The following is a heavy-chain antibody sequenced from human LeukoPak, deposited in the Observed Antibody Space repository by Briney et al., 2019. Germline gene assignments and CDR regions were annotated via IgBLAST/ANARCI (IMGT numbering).Heavy chain of an antibody. CDR2: IYWDDDK. V-gene: IGHV2-5*02. J-gene: IGHJ5*02. D-gene: IGHD3-3*01. Sequence: SGPTLVKPTQTLTLTCTFSGFSLSTSGVGVGWIRQPPGKALEWLALIYWDDDKRYSPSLKSRLTITKDTSKNQVVHTMTNLDPVDTATYYCEHRGLRFLEWLTWFDPWGQGTLVTVSS. CDR3: EHRGLRFLEWLTWFDP. CDR1: GFSLSTSGVG.